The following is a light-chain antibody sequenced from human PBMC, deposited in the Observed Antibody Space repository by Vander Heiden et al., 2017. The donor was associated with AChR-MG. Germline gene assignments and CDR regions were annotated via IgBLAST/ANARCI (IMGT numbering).Light chain of an antibody. Sequence: EIVLTQSPATLSLSPGERATLSCRASQSINSYLAWYQQKPGQAPRLLIHDASKRATGIPARFSGSGSGTDFTLTISSLEPEDFAFYYCHHRSNWPLTFGGGTKVEIK. CDR3: HHRSNWPLT. J-gene: IGKJ4*01. V-gene: IGKV3-11*01. CDR2: DAS. CDR1: QSINSY.